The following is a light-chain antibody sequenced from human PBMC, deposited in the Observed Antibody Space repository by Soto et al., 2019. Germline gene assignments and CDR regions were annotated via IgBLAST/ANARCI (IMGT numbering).Light chain of an antibody. CDR3: QQYGLQGT. CDR1: QTIRNY. J-gene: IGKJ1*01. Sequence: DIQMTQSPSTLSAFVGDRVTITCRASQTIRNYLAWYQQKPGKAPGLLIYDASSLENEVPSRFNGSGFGTEFTLTISSLQPDDSATYYCQQYGLQGTFGQGTKVDIK. CDR2: DAS. V-gene: IGKV1-5*01.